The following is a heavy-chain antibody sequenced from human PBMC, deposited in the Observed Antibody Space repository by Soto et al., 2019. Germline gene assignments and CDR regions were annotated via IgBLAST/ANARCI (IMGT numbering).Heavy chain of an antibody. CDR3: ARGFLKGGSYGFDY. D-gene: IGHD1-26*01. CDR1: GFTFSSYW. CDR2: INSDGSST. Sequence: EVQLVESGGGLVQPGGSLRLSCAASGFTFSSYWMHWVRQAPGKGLVWVSRINSDGSSTSYAASVKGGFTISRDNAKNTLYLQMNSLRAEDTAVYYCARGFLKGGSYGFDYWGQGTLVSVSS. V-gene: IGHV3-74*01. J-gene: IGHJ4*02.